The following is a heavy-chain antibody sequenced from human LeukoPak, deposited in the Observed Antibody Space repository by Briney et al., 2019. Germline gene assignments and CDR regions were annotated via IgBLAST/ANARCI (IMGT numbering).Heavy chain of an antibody. CDR1: GFTFNTSS. V-gene: IGHV3-21*06. D-gene: IGHD6-19*01. CDR2: ISGSSSFV. Sequence: PGVSLRLSCAASGFTFNTSSLNWARQAPGKGLEWVSSISGSSSFVYYADSLKGRFTISRDNAKNSLYLQMNSLRVVDTAVYYCARGTVAGTPDFDFWGQGTLVAVSS. CDR3: ARGTVAGTPDFDF. J-gene: IGHJ4*02.